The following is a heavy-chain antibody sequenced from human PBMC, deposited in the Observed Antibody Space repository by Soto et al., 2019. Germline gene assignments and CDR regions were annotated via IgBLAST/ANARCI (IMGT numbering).Heavy chain of an antibody. J-gene: IGHJ4*02. CDR3: ARDRVYYYDNSGYYNFDY. CDR2: VSYDGNNQ. D-gene: IGHD3-22*01. CDR1: GFIFSNYA. Sequence: QVQLVESGGDVVQPGRSQRVSCAASGFIFSNYAMHWVRQAPGKGLEWVAVVSYDGNNQFYAESVKGRFTISRDSSKTTLYLQMNNLREEDTAVYYCARDRVYYYDNSGYYNFDYWGQGTLVTVSS. V-gene: IGHV3-30-3*01.